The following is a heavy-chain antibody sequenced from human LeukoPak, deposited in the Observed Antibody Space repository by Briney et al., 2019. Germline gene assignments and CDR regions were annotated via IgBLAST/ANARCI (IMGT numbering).Heavy chain of an antibody. D-gene: IGHD2-15*01. CDR3: AKSARRYCSGGSCYYFDY. CDR1: GFTFSSYG. CDR2: IRYDGSNK. J-gene: IGHJ4*02. Sequence: PGGSLRLSCAASGFTFSSYGMHWVRQAPGKGRGWVAFIRYDGSNKYYADSVKGRFTIARDNSKNTLYLQMNSLRAEDTAVYYCAKSARRYCSGGSCYYFDYWGQGTLVTASS. V-gene: IGHV3-30*02.